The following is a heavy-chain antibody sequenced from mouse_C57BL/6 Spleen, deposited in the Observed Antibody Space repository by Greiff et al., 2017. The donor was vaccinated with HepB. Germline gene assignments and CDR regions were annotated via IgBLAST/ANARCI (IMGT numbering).Heavy chain of an antibody. D-gene: IGHD4-1*01. Sequence: EVKVVESGAGLVKPGGSLKLSCAASGFTFTSYTMSWVRQTPGKRLEWVVTISGGGGNTYYPDSVKGRFTISRDNAKNTLYLQMSSLKSEDTAVYYCARANWEHCFDYWGQGTTLTVSS. J-gene: IGHJ2*01. CDR1: GFTFTSYT. CDR3: ARANWEHCFDY. CDR2: ISGGGGNT. V-gene: IGHV5-9*04.